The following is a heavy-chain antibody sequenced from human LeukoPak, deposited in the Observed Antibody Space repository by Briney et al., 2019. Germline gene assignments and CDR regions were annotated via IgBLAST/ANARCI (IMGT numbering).Heavy chain of an antibody. Sequence: GASVKVSCKASGGTFSSYAISWVRQAPGQGLEWMGGIIPIFGTANYAQKFQGRVTITTDESTSTAYMELSSLRSEDTAVYYCARDETRYCSSTSCYQRGGYYYYMDVWGKGTTVTVSS. J-gene: IGHJ6*03. CDR2: IIPIFGTA. D-gene: IGHD2-2*01. CDR3: ARDETRYCSSTSCYQRGGYYYYMDV. V-gene: IGHV1-69*05. CDR1: GGTFSSYA.